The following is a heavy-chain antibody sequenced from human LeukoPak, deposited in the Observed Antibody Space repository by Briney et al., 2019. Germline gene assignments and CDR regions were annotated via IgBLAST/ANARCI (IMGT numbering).Heavy chain of an antibody. J-gene: IGHJ4*02. D-gene: IGHD3-10*01. CDR2: ISSSSSYI. CDR1: GFTFSTYS. V-gene: IGHV3-21*01. Sequence: GGSLRLSCAASGFTFSTYSMNWVRQAPGKGLEWVSSISSSSSYIHYADSVKGRFTISRDNAKSTVYLQMNSLRTDDTAVYYCARDGMTYGRHFDYWGQGILVTVSS. CDR3: ARDGMTYGRHFDY.